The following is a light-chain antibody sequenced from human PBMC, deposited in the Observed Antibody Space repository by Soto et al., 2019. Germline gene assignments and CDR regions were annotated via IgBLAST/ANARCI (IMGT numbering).Light chain of an antibody. J-gene: IGKJ5*01. Sequence: DIQMTQSPSSLSASVGDRVTITCRATQSISNYLNWYQQKPGKAPDLLIYAASSLQSGVPSRFSGSGSGTDFTLIINSLQPEDFATYYCPQTYSSPVTFGQGTRLEIK. CDR2: AAS. V-gene: IGKV1-39*01. CDR1: QSISNY. CDR3: PQTYSSPVT.